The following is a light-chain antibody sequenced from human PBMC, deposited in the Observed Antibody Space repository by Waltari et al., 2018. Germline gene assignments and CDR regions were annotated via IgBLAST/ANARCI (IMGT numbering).Light chain of an antibody. J-gene: IGKJ2*01. CDR2: KAS. Sequence: DIQMTQSPSTLSASVGDRITITCRASQDIRSWLAWYQQKPGKAPELLIYKASTLHGGVPSRFSGSGSGTEFTLTINSLQAEDVAVYYCQQYCTSPPTFGQGTQVEIK. CDR3: QQYCTSPPT. V-gene: IGKV1-5*03. CDR1: QDIRSW.